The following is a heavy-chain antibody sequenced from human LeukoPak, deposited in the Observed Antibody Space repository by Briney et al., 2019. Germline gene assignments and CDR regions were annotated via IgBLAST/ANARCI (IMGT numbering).Heavy chain of an antibody. CDR1: GYSIRSNYY. Sequence: PSETLSLTCDVSGYSIRSNYYWGWIRQPPGKGLEWIGSIYHSGSTYYNPSLKSRVTISVDTSKNQFSLKLSSVTAADTAVYYCARNVSYSFDYWGQGTLVTVCS. D-gene: IGHD1-1*01. CDR2: IYHSGST. CDR3: ARNVSYSFDY. J-gene: IGHJ4*02. V-gene: IGHV4-38-2*01.